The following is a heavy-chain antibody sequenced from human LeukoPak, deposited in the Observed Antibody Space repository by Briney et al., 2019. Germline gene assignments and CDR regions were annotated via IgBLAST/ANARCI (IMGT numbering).Heavy chain of an antibody. V-gene: IGHV3-23*01. D-gene: IGHD3-9*01. CDR3: AKDRTNILTGYYPTRSDY. CDR2: ISGSGGST. CDR1: GFTFSSYA. Sequence: PGGSLRLSCAASGFTFSSYAMSWVRQAPGKGLEWVSAISGSGGSTYYADSVKGRFTISRDNSKNTLYLQMNSLRAEDTAVYYCAKDRTNILTGYYPTRSDYWGQGTLVTVSS. J-gene: IGHJ4*02.